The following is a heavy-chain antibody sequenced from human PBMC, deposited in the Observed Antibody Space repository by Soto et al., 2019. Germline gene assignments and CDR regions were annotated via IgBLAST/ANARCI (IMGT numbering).Heavy chain of an antibody. V-gene: IGHV1-46*04. CDR1: GDTFTTNY. D-gene: IGHD2-21*01. Sequence: QEQLVQSGAEAKEPGASLKVSCKASGDTFTTNYIHWVRQAPGQGLEWMGRINPNSGATLYAQKLQCRLTLTTDTSTSTGYMDLNSLKTGASAVDYWASRVLCDMDVWGQGTTVTVSS. CDR3: ASRVLCDMDV. CDR2: INPNSGAT. J-gene: IGHJ6*02.